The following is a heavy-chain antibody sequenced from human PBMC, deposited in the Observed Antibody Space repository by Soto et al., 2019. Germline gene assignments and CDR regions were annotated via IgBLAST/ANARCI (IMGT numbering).Heavy chain of an antibody. J-gene: IGHJ3*02. CDR1: GFTFISYA. CDR2: VIGSGGNT. CDR3: AKLQISSGYYEDAFDM. V-gene: IGHV3-23*01. Sequence: EVQLLESGGGLVQPGGALRLSCAASGFTFISYAMSWVRQAPGKGLEWVSGVIGSGGNTYYADSVKGRFTISRDNSKDKLYLQMNSLRAEDTAVDYCAKLQISSGYYEDAFDMWGQGTMVTVSS. D-gene: IGHD3-22*01.